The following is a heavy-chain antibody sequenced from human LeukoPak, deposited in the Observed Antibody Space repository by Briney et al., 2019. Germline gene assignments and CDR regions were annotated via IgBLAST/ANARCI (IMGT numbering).Heavy chain of an antibody. CDR3: ARLTPGKNWFDP. Sequence: SETLSLTXAVSGYSINSAYYWGWIRQPPGKGLEWIGSMYHSGITYYNSSLKSRATISVDTSKNQFSLKLNSVTAADTSVYYCARLTPGKNWFDPWGHGTLVTVSS. J-gene: IGHJ5*02. CDR2: MYHSGIT. CDR1: GYSINSAYY. D-gene: IGHD3-10*01. V-gene: IGHV4-38-2*01.